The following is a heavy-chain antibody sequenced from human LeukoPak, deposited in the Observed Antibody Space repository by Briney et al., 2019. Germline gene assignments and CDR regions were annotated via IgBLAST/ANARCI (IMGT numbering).Heavy chain of an antibody. CDR2: IYYNART. D-gene: IGHD1-14*01. CDR1: GGSISPYY. J-gene: IGHJ2*01. V-gene: IGHV4-59*01. CDR3: ARDGNPWNLDV. Sequence: SRTLSPTCAVAGGSISPYYWTWIRQSPGKALEWIGYIYYNARTSYHPSLKSRVTMSVDTSKNQFSLQLSSVTAADTGVYYCARDGNPWNLDVWGRGTLVTVSS.